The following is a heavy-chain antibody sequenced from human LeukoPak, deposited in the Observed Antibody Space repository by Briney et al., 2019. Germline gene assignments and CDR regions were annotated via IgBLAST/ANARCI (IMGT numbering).Heavy chain of an antibody. V-gene: IGHV1-8*01. D-gene: IGHD6-13*01. CDR3: ARVLAAVPRGDY. CDR1: GYTFNSYD. CDR2: MNPNSGNT. Sequence: ASVKVSCKASGYTFNSYDINWVRQATGQGLEWMGWMNPNSGNTGYAQKFQGRVTMTRNTSISTAYMELSSLRSEDTAVYYCARVLAAVPRGDYWGQGTLVTVSS. J-gene: IGHJ4*02.